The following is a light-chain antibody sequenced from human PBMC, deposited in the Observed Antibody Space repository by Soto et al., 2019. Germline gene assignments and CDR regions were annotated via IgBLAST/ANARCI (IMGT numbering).Light chain of an antibody. CDR3: QQYGSSPPYT. CDR2: AAS. CDR1: ETVNNNF. J-gene: IGKJ2*01. V-gene: IGKV3-20*01. Sequence: DIVLTQSPGTLSLSPGERATLSCRASETVNNNFLGWYQQKPGQAPRLLIFAASRRATGIPDRFSGSGSGTDFTLTISRLEPEDFGVYYCQQYGSSPPYTFGQGTTLEIK.